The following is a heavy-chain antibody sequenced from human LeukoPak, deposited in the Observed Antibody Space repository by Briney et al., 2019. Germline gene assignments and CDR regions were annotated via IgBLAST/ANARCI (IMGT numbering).Heavy chain of an antibody. CDR1: GVSISSYY. D-gene: IGHD6-19*01. J-gene: IGHJ5*02. Sequence: SEALSLTCTVSGVSISSYYWRWIRQPPGKGLEWVGYIFYSGSTNYNPSLRRRITISVYTSNNQLSLKLSSVTAADTAVYYCARDQYTSGWYGWFDPWGQGTLVTVSS. V-gene: IGHV4-59*12. CDR3: ARDQYTSGWYGWFDP. CDR2: IFYSGST.